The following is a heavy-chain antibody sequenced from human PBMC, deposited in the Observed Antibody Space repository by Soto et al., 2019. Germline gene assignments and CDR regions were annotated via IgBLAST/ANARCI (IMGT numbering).Heavy chain of an antibody. J-gene: IGHJ4*02. D-gene: IGHD4-17*01. Sequence: QVQLVQSGAEVKKPGSSVKVSCKASGGTFSSYTISWVRQAPGQGLEWMGRMIPILGIANYAQKYQGRVTITADKSTSTASMELSSLRSGDTAVYYCSGQDYGGNLEGDYWGQGTLVTVSS. CDR3: SGQDYGGNLEGDY. V-gene: IGHV1-69*02. CDR2: MIPILGIA. CDR1: GGTFSSYT.